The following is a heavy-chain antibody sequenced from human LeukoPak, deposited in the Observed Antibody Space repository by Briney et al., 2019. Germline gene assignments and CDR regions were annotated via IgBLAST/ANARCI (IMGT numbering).Heavy chain of an antibody. D-gene: IGHD5-18*01. CDR3: AKGPIYLYSSGYFDY. CDR2: ISYDGSNK. J-gene: IGHJ4*02. V-gene: IGHV3-30*18. CDR1: GFTFSSYA. Sequence: GGSLRLSCAASGFTFSSYAMSWVRQAPGKGLEWVAVISYDGSNKYYADSVKGRFTISRDNSKNTLYLQMNTLRAEDTAVYYCAKGPIYLYSSGYFDYWGQGTLVTVSS.